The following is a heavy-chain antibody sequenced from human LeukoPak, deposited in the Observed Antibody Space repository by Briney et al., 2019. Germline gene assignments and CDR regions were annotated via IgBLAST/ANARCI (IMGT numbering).Heavy chain of an antibody. CDR2: IYSGGST. J-gene: IGHJ4*02. CDR1: GFTVSSNY. V-gene: IGHV3-66*01. CDR3: ARDGAAWYSSSWYYVY. Sequence: GGSLRLSCAASGFTVSSNYMSWVRQAPGKGLEWVSVIYSGGSTYYADSVKGRFTISRDNSKDTLYLQMNSLRAEDTAVYYCARDGAAWYSSSWYYVYWGQGTLVTVSS. D-gene: IGHD6-13*01.